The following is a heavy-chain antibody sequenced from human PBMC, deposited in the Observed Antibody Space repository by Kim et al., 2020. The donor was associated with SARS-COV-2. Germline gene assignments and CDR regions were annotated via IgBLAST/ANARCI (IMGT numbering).Heavy chain of an antibody. CDR1: GGSFSGYY. CDR2: INHSGST. D-gene: IGHD6-19*01. J-gene: IGHJ4*02. Sequence: SETLSLTCAVYGGSFSGYYWSWIRQPPGKGLEWIGEINHSGSTNYNPSLKSRVTISVDTSKNQFSLKLSSVTAADTAVYYCARGSPQWLAKYYFVDYWGQGTLVTVSS. V-gene: IGHV4-34*01. CDR3: ARGSPQWLAKYYFVDY.